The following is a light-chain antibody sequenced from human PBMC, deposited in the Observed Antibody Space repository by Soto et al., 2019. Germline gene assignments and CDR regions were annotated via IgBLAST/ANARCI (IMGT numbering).Light chain of an antibody. CDR1: QSVDSNY. J-gene: IGKJ5*01. CDR2: GVS. V-gene: IGKV3-20*01. CDR3: QQYGSSPIT. Sequence: EIVLTQSPGTLSLSPGERATLSCRASQSVDSNYLAWYQQKLGQAPRLLIYGVSSRATGIPDRFSGSGSGTDFTLTISRLEPEDFAVYYCQQYGSSPITFGQGTRLEIK.